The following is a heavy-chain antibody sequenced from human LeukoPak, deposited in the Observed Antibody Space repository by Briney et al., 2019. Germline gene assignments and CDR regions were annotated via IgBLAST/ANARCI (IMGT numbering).Heavy chain of an antibody. CDR3: ARSYSRWLYFDY. J-gene: IGHJ4*02. CDR1: GFTVSSNF. CDR2: IYSGGGT. D-gene: IGHD3-10*01. Sequence: GGSLRLSCAASGFTVSSNFLSWVRQAPGKGLEWVTTIYSGGGTYYADSVKGRFTTSRDNSKNTLYLQMNTLRAEDAAVYYCARSYSRWLYFDYWGQGTLVTVSS. V-gene: IGHV3-66*01.